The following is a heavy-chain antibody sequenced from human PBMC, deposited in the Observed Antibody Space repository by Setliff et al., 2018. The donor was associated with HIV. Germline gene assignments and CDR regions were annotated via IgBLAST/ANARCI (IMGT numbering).Heavy chain of an antibody. CDR1: GGTFSSYA. CDR2: IIPVFGTT. J-gene: IGHJ3*02. CDR3: ARDLGRSSGWYFLAGSGDAFDI. V-gene: IGHV1-69*13. Sequence: GASVKVSCKASGGTFSSYAISWVRQAPGQGLDWMGGIIPVFGTTNYAQKFQGRVTITADESTSTAYMELSSLRSEDTAVYYCARDLGRSSGWYFLAGSGDAFDIWGQGTMVTVSS. D-gene: IGHD6-19*01.